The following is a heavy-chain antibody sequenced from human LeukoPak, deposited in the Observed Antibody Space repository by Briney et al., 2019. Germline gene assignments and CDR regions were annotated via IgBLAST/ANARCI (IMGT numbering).Heavy chain of an antibody. CDR1: GFTFSSYW. J-gene: IGHJ4*02. D-gene: IGHD3-10*01. V-gene: IGHV3-7*03. Sequence: PGGSLRLSCAASGFTFSSYWMSWVRQAPGKGLEWVANIKQDGSEKNYVDSVKGRFTISRDNAKNSLYLQMNSLRAEDTALYYCAKDHTYYGSGSYPRFDYWGQGTLVTVSS. CDR2: IKQDGSEK. CDR3: AKDHTYYGSGSYPRFDY.